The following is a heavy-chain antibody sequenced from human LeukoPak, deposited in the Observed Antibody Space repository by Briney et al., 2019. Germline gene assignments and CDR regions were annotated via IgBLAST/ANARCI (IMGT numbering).Heavy chain of an antibody. CDR1: GGSISSSNW. Sequence: SETLSLTCAVSGGSISSSNWWTWVRQPPGKGLEWIGEIYHSGSTNYNPSLKSRVTISVDKSKNQFSLKLSSVTAADTAVYYCARLGFGYSSSWYWFDPWGQGTLVTVSS. D-gene: IGHD6-13*01. V-gene: IGHV4-4*02. J-gene: IGHJ5*02. CDR3: ARLGFGYSSSWYWFDP. CDR2: IYHSGST.